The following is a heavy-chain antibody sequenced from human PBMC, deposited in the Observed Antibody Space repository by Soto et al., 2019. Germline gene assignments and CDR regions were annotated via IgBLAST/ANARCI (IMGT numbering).Heavy chain of an antibody. CDR3: ARDRGRSCIGGTCPFDY. Sequence: QVQLVQSGAEVKNPGASVRVSCRASGYSFTIYGITWVRQAPGQGLEWMGWISTYDGNTNYAQNFQGRDSMARDTSTSTAYMELRSLRSDDTAVYYCARDRGRSCIGGTCPFDYWGQGTLVTVSS. V-gene: IGHV1-18*01. CDR2: ISTYDGNT. D-gene: IGHD2-15*01. CDR1: GYSFTIYG. J-gene: IGHJ4*02.